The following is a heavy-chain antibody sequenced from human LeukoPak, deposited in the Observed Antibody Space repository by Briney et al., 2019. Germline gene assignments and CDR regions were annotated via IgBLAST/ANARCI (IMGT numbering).Heavy chain of an antibody. Sequence: GGSLRLSCAASGFTFCGYGMHWVRQAPGKGLEWVAVISYDGRNKCYADSVKGRFTISRPNAKTPMYLQMNRLRAEDPAVYYCARASVYYYGSGSYLPYIDYWGQGTLVTVSS. D-gene: IGHD3-10*01. CDR3: ARASVYYYGSGSYLPYIDY. J-gene: IGHJ4*02. V-gene: IGHV3-30*03. CDR2: ISYDGRNK. CDR1: GFTFCGYG.